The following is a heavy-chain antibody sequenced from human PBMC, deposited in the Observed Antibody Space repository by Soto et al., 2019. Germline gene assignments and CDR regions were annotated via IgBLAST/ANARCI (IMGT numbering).Heavy chain of an antibody. D-gene: IGHD3-22*01. Sequence: AASVKVSFKASGYTFTSSGMSWLRQAPIQGLEWMGWISAHTGSSEYAQRFQGRVTMTTDRSTSTADMELRSLRSDDTAVYYGARAFFYQGSDSRGDSFDAFDVWGPGTLVTVS. J-gene: IGHJ3*01. CDR1: GYTFTSSG. CDR2: ISAHTGSS. V-gene: IGHV1-18*01. CDR3: ARAFFYQGSDSRGDSFDAFDV.